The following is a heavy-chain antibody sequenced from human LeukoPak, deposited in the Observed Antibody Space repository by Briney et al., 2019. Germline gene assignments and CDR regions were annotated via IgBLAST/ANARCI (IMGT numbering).Heavy chain of an antibody. Sequence: PGGFLRLSCAASGFTFSSYSMGWVRQAPGKGLEWVSAISGSGGSTYYADSVKGRFTISSDNTKNMPQLQMTSLTAEDTAEYYCAKDVDYYGSGSSSNWFDPWGQGTLVTVSS. CDR1: GFTFSSYS. J-gene: IGHJ5*02. V-gene: IGHV3-23*01. CDR2: ISGSGGST. D-gene: IGHD3-10*01. CDR3: AKDVDYYGSGSSSNWFDP.